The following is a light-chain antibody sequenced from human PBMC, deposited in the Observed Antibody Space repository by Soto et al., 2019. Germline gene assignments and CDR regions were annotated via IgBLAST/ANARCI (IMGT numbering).Light chain of an antibody. J-gene: IGLJ2*01. CDR2: QDN. Sequence: SYELTQPPSVSVSPGQTASITCSGDKLGHKYACWYQQKPGQSPVLVIYQDNKRPSGIPERFSGSNSGNTATLTISGTQAMDEADYYCQAWDSTTASVFGGGTKLTVL. V-gene: IGLV3-1*01. CDR1: KLGHKY. CDR3: QAWDSTTASV.